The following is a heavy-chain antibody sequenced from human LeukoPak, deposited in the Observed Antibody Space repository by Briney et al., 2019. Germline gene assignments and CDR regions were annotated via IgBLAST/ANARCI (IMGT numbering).Heavy chain of an antibody. CDR2: ISYDGSNK. D-gene: IGHD6-19*01. Sequence: PGGSLRLSCAASGFTFSSYGMPWVRQAPGKGLEWVAVISYDGSNKYYADSVKGRFTISRDNSKNTLYLQMNSLRAEDTAVYYCAKDLTKTAWLVRRWPTDYFDYWGQGTLVTVSS. J-gene: IGHJ4*02. CDR3: AKDLTKTAWLVRRWPTDYFDY. CDR1: GFTFSSYG. V-gene: IGHV3-30*18.